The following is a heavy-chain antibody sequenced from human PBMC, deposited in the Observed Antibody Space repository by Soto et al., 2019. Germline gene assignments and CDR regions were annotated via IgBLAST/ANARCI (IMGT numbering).Heavy chain of an antibody. CDR2: FYYTGST. V-gene: IGHV4-61*01. J-gene: IGHJ4*02. Sequence: QVQLQESGPGLVKPSETLSLTCTVSGGSVSSGNYYWSWIRQPPGKGLEWIGYFYYTGSTNYNPSLKSRVTISIVSAKNPCSLRLRSVTAADTAVYYCARSMQYSDGSNYSPFDYWGQGTLVTVSS. D-gene: IGHD3-22*01. CDR3: ARSMQYSDGSNYSPFDY. CDR1: GGSVSSGNYY.